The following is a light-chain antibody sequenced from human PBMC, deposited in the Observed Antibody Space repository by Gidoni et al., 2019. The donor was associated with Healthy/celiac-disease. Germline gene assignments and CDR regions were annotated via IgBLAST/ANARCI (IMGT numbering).Light chain of an antibody. CDR3: SSFTISSTVL. CDR1: SSDVGAYKY. Sequence: QSALTQPASVSGSPGQSITISCTGTSSDVGAYKYVSWYQQHPGKAPKLMIYDVSNRPSGVSNRFSGSKSGNTASLTISGLQAEDEADYYCSSFTISSTVLFGGGTKLTVL. CDR2: DVS. J-gene: IGLJ2*01. V-gene: IGLV2-14*01.